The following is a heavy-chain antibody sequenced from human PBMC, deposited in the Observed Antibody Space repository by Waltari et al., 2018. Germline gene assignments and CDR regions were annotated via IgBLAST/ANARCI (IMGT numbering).Heavy chain of an antibody. CDR1: GFTVSSNN. J-gene: IGHJ6*02. V-gene: IGHV3-53*01. CDR3: ARDRWGAVAGNGMDV. Sequence: EVQLVESGGGLIQPGGSLRLSCAASGFTVSSNNMSWVRQAPGKGLEWVSVIYSGGSTYYADSVKGRFTISRDNSKNTLYLQMNSLRAEDTAVYYCARDRWGAVAGNGMDVWGQGTTVTVSS. D-gene: IGHD6-19*01. CDR2: IYSGGST.